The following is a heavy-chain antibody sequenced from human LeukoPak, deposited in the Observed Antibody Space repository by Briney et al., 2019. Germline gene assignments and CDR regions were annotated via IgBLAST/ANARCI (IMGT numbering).Heavy chain of an antibody. V-gene: IGHV4-59*08. CDR3: ARFGDYSSYGMDV. CDR1: GGSISSYY. D-gene: IGHD3-3*01. CDR2: IYYSGST. Sequence: SETLSLTCTVSGGSISSYYWSRIRQPPGKGLEGIGYIYYSGSTNYNPSLKSRVTISVDTSKNQFSLKLSSVTAADTAVYYCARFGDYSSYGMDVWGQGTTVTVSS. J-gene: IGHJ6*02.